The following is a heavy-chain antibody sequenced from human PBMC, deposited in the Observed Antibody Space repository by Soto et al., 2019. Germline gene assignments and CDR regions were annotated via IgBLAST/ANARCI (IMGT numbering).Heavy chain of an antibody. D-gene: IGHD6-6*01. CDR2: IHAGNGNT. Sequence: GASVKVSCKASGYTFTSYAMHWVRQAPGQRLEWMGWIHAGNGNTKYSQKFQGRVTITTDTSASTAYMELSSLRSEDTAAYFCARRAARLFDYWGLGTLVTVSS. CDR1: GYTFTSYA. CDR3: ARRAARLFDY. V-gene: IGHV1-3*01. J-gene: IGHJ4*02.